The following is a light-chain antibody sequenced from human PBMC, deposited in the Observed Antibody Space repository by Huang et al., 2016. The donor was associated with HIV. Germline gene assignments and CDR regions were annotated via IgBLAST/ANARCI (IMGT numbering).Light chain of an antibody. V-gene: IGKV3D-11*01. Sequence: EIVLTQSPATLSLSPGERATLSCRASQGVGSFLAWYQQKPGQAPRLLIYDAAYRATGLPGWFRGSGSGTDFPFTISSRGPEGFAVYYCQQRTYSFTFGPGTKVD. CDR1: QGVGSF. J-gene: IGKJ3*01. CDR2: DAA. CDR3: QQRTYSFT.